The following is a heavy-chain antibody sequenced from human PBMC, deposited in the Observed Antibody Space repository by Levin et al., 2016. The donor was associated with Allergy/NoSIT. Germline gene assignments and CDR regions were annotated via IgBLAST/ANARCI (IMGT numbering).Heavy chain of an antibody. CDR2: MYYSGAT. CDR3: ARQKTMVVAGAFDY. Sequence: SETLSLTCNVSGDSIGAGNYYWGWIRQPPGKGLEWIASMYYSGATYHNPSLKSRVIISVDTSNNQFSLKLTSVTAADTAVYYCARQKTMVVAGAFDYWGQGTLVTVFS. V-gene: IGHV4-39*01. CDR1: GDSIGAGNYY. D-gene: IGHD2-21*01. J-gene: IGHJ4*02.